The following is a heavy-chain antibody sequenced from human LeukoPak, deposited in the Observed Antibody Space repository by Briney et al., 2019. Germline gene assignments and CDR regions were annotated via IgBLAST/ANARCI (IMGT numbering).Heavy chain of an antibody. J-gene: IGHJ3*02. CDR2: IDPNNGDT. CDR1: AYTFTGYY. Sequence: ASVKLSCKASAYTFTGYYLHWVRQAPGQGPEWVGCIDPNNGDTGYAHSFKGRFTITRDKPMSTPYMDLNSLTADDTAVYYCARRFRNGLDDFDIWGHGTMVTVSS. D-gene: IGHD2-21*01. CDR3: ARRFRNGLDDFDI. V-gene: IGHV1-2*02.